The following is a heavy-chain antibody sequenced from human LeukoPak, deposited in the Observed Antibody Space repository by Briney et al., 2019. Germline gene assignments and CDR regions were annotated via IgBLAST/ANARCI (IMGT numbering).Heavy chain of an antibody. V-gene: IGHV3-23*01. CDR2: ISGDAGRT. CDR1: GFTFSSYG. Sequence: HPGGSLRLSCAASGFTFSSYGMNWVRQAPGKGLEWVSGISGDAGRTVKGRFTIYRDNSKNTLYLQMNSLGAEDTAVYYCVQDWAWGAFAYWGQGTLVTVSS. CDR3: VQDWAWGAFAY. D-gene: IGHD7-27*01. J-gene: IGHJ4*02.